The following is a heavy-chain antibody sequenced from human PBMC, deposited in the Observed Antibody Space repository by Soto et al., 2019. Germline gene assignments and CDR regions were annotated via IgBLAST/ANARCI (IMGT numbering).Heavy chain of an antibody. V-gene: IGHV2-70*13. CDR1: GFSLTSPGMC. Sequence: GPTLVNPTETLTLTCTFSGFSLTSPGMCVSWIRQPPGKALEWLALIERDGDDKYYNTSLKTRLTISKDTRKNQVVLTMANMDPADTGTYYCARSIRGPRRFNGMDVWGQGTTVTVSS. J-gene: IGHJ6*02. D-gene: IGHD1-20*01. CDR3: ARSIRGPRRFNGMDV. CDR2: IERDGDDK.